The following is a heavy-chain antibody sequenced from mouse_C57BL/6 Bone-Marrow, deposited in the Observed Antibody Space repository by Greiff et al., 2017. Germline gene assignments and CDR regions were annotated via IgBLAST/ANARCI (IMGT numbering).Heavy chain of an antibody. CDR1: GFTFSDYY. CDR3: ARHEDDYLYAMDY. J-gene: IGHJ4*01. V-gene: IGHV5-12*01. Sequence: EVKLQESGGGLVQPGGSLKLSCAASGFTFSDYYMYWVRQTPEKRLEWVAYISNGGGSTYYPDTVKGRFTISRDNAKNTLYLQMSRLKSEDTAMYYCARHEDDYLYAMDYWGQGTSVTVSS. CDR2: ISNGGGST. D-gene: IGHD2-4*01.